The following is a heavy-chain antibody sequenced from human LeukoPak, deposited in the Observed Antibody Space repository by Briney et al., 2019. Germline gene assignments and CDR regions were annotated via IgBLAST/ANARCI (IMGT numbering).Heavy chain of an antibody. CDR2: IYSGGST. J-gene: IGHJ6*03. D-gene: IGHD1-1*01. CDR3: ARDTLPQPTERSHYYYYYMDV. CDR1: GFTFSNYA. V-gene: IGHV3-66*01. Sequence: GGSLRLSCAASGFTFSNYAMSWVRQAPGKGLEWVSVIYSGGSTYYAGSVKGRFTISRDNSKNTLYLQMNSLRAEDTAVYYCARDTLPQPTERSHYYYYYMDVWGKGTTVTVSS.